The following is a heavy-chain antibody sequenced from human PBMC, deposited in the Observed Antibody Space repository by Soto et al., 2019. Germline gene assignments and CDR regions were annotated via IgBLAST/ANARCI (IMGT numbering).Heavy chain of an antibody. Sequence: GGSLRLSCSASGFTFSSYAMHWVRQAPGKGLEYVSAISSNGGSTYYADSVKGGFTISRDNSKNTLFLQMSSLSAEDTAVYYCVKDRKPSITARLDYWGQGTLVTVSS. D-gene: IGHD6-6*01. J-gene: IGHJ4*02. V-gene: IGHV3-64D*08. CDR1: GFTFSSYA. CDR3: VKDRKPSITARLDY. CDR2: ISSNGGST.